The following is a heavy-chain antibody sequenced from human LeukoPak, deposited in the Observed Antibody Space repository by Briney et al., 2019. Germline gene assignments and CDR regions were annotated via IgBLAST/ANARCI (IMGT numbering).Heavy chain of an antibody. J-gene: IGHJ6*03. CDR1: GFTFSDYY. D-gene: IGHD4-17*01. CDR3: ALPRGYGDYVGWFTYMDV. Sequence: PGGSLRLSCAASGFTFSDYYMSWLRQAPGKGLEWVSYISSSGSTIYYADSVKGRFTISRDNAKNSLYLQMNSLRAEDTAVYYCALPRGYGDYVGWFTYMDVWGKGTTVTVSS. CDR2: ISSSGSTI. V-gene: IGHV3-11*04.